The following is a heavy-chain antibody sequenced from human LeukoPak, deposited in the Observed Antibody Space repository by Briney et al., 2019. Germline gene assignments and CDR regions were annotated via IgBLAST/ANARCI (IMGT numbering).Heavy chain of an antibody. Sequence: GGSLRLSCAASGFTFSSYSMNWVRQAPRKGLEWVSSISSSSSYIYYADSVKGRFTISRDNAKNSLYLQMNSLRAEDTAVYYCARDQRGYYYGMDVWGQGTTVTVSS. CDR1: GFTFSSYS. J-gene: IGHJ6*02. CDR3: ARDQRGYYYGMDV. CDR2: ISSSSSYI. D-gene: IGHD1-26*01. V-gene: IGHV3-21*01.